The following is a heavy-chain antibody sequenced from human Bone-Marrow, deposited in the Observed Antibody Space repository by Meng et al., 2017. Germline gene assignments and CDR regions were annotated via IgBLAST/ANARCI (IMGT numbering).Heavy chain of an antibody. V-gene: IGHV4-61*02. CDR3: ARGPTTMAHDFDY. D-gene: IGHD4-11*01. Sequence: VQLQASGPGLWKPSQTPSLTCPASGGSISSGSYYWSWIRQPAGKGPEWIGRIYTSGSTNYNPSLKSRVTISVDTSKNQFSLKLSSVTAADSAVYYCARGPTTMAHDFDYWGQGTLVTVSS. CDR1: GGSISSGSYY. J-gene: IGHJ4*02. CDR2: IYTSGST.